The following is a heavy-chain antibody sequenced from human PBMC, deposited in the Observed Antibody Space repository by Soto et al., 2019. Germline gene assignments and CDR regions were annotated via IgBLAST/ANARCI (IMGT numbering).Heavy chain of an antibody. CDR1: GGSISSGGHF. J-gene: IGHJ1*01. CDR3: ARDYSGYDFLH. D-gene: IGHD5-12*01. CDR2: ISYSGST. Sequence: QVQLQESGPGLVKPSQTLSLTCTVSGGSISSGGHFWNWIRQHPGKGLEWIGYISYSGSTYYNPSLKSRVTISVDTSKNQFSLKMSSVTAADTAFYSCARDYSGYDFLHWGQGTLVTVSS. V-gene: IGHV4-31*03.